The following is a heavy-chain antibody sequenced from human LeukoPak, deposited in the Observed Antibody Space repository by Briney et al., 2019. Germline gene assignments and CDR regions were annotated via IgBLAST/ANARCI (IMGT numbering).Heavy chain of an antibody. J-gene: IGHJ5*02. Sequence: ASVKVSCKASGYTFTSYAMHWVRQAPGQRLEWMGWINAGNGNTKYSQKFQGRVTITRDTSASTAYMELSSLRSEDTAVYYCARGDYGYVWGSYHPLVGFDPWGQGTLVTVSS. CDR1: GYTFTSYA. CDR2: INAGNGNT. V-gene: IGHV1-3*01. D-gene: IGHD3-16*02. CDR3: ARGDYGYVWGSYHPLVGFDP.